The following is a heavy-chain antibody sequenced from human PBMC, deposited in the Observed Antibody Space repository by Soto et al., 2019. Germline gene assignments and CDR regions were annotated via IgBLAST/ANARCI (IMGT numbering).Heavy chain of an antibody. CDR3: ARAPGYDILTGYKSFSYYYGMDV. CDR1: GGSISSSNW. D-gene: IGHD3-9*01. CDR2: IYHSGST. J-gene: IGHJ6*04. V-gene: IGHV4-4*02. Sequence: PSETLSLTCAVSGGSISSSNWWSWVRQPPGKGLEWIGEIYHSGSTNYNPSLKSRVTISVDKSKNQFSLKLSSVTAADTAVYYCARAPGYDILTGYKSFSYYYGMDVWGKGTTVTVSS.